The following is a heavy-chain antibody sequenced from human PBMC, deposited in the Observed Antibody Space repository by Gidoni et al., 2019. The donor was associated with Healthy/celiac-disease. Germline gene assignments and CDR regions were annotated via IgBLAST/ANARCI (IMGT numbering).Heavy chain of an antibody. J-gene: IGHJ3*02. CDR2: INDSGST. D-gene: IGHD3-22*01. Sequence: QVQLQQWGAGLLKPSETLSLTCAVYGGSVSGYYWSWIRQPPGKGLEWIGEINDSGSTNYNPSLKSRVTISVDTSKNQFSLKLSSVTAADTAVYYCARGGNHYDSIRLRAFDIWGQGTMVTVSS. CDR1: GGSVSGYY. CDR3: ARGGNHYDSIRLRAFDI. V-gene: IGHV4-34*01.